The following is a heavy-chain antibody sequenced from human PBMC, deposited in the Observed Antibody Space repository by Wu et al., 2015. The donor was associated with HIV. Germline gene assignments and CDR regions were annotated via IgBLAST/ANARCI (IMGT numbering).Heavy chain of an antibody. Sequence: QVQLVQSGAEVKSPGASVKVSCKASGYTFTGYYMHWVRQAPGQGLEWMGWINPNSGGTNYAQKFQGRVTMTRDTSISTAYMELSRLRSDDTAVYYCARGDIVVVVAALKTYDYWGQGTLVTVSS. CDR2: INPNSGGT. D-gene: IGHD2-15*01. CDR3: ARGDIVVVVAALKTYDY. J-gene: IGHJ4*02. V-gene: IGHV1-2*02. CDR1: GYTFTGYY.